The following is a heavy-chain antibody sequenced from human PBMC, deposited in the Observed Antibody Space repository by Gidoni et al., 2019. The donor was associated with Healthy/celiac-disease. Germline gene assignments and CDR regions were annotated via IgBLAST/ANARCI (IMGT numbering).Heavy chain of an antibody. CDR1: GFTFSSYG. CDR3: ARASEYNWNVDYYYGMDV. Sequence: QVQLVESGGGVVQPGRSLRLSCAASGFTFSSYGMHWVRQAPGKGLEWVAVIWYDGSNKYYADSVKCRFTISRDNSKNTLYLQMNSLRAEDTAVYYCARASEYNWNVDYYYGMDVWGQGTTVTVSS. D-gene: IGHD1-20*01. CDR2: IWYDGSNK. J-gene: IGHJ6*02. V-gene: IGHV3-33*01.